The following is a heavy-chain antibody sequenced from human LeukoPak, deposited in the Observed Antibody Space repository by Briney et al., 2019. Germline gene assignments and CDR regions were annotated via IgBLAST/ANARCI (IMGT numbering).Heavy chain of an antibody. V-gene: IGHV3-23*01. D-gene: IGHD6-13*01. CDR1: GFTFSSYD. J-gene: IGHJ4*02. Sequence: GGSLRLACAASGFTFSSYDMIWVRQAPGKGREWVSDISGSGGIKNYADAVRGRFIISRDSSKETLVLQMNILRGEDPAVYYCAKLGSSWYYFDYWGQGTLVTVSS. CDR2: ISGSGGIK. CDR3: AKLGSSWYYFDY.